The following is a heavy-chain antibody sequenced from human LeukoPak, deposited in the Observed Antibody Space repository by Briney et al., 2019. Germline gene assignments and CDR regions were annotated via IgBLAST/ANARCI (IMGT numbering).Heavy chain of an antibody. V-gene: IGHV4-34*10. Sequence: SETLSLTCAVYGGSFNDYYWSWIRQSPETGLEWIGEIHHSGSTNYNSSLESRVTMSIDTSNNQFSLKLTSVTAADTAVYYCARHGSYSLAFWGQGALVTVSS. D-gene: IGHD2-15*01. CDR2: IHHSGST. CDR3: ARHGSYSLAF. CDR1: GGSFNDYY. J-gene: IGHJ4*02.